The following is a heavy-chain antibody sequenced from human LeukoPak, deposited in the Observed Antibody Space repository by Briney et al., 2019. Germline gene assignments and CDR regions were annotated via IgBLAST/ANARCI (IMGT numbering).Heavy chain of an antibody. J-gene: IGHJ4*02. Sequence: PGGCLSLSCAASGFTFDDYATHWVWQAPGKGLEWVSGISWNSGSIGYADSVKGRFTISRDNAKKSLYLQVNSLRVEDTAFYYCAKSAGGSSLDIDYWGQGTLVTVSS. CDR3: AKSAGGSSLDIDY. D-gene: IGHD2-15*01. CDR2: ISWNSGSI. CDR1: GFTFDDYA. V-gene: IGHV3-9*01.